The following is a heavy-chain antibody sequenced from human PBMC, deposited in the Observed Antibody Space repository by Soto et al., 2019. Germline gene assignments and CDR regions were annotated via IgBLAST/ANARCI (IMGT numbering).Heavy chain of an antibody. J-gene: IGHJ4*02. D-gene: IGHD4-17*01. Sequence: SDTLSVTCTVSGGSISSYYWSWIRQPPGKGLEWIGYIYYSGSTNYNPSLKSRVTISVDTSKNQFSLKLSSVTAADTAVYYCARHSTVTTPIDYFDYWGQGTLVTVSS. V-gene: IGHV4-59*08. CDR1: GGSISSYY. CDR3: ARHSTVTTPIDYFDY. CDR2: IYYSGST.